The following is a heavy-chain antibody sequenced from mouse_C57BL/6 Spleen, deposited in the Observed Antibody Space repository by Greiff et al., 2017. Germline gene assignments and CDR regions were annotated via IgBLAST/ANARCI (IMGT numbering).Heavy chain of an antibody. CDR1: GFSLTSYG. D-gene: IGHD2-2*01. Sequence: VQLQQSGPGLVQPSQSLSITCTVSGFSLTSYGVHWVRQSPGKGLEWLGVIWSGGNTDYNAAFISRLSISKDNSKSQVFFKMNSLQADDTAIYYCASYGYDWFAYWGQGTLVTVSA. V-gene: IGHV2-2*01. CDR2: IWSGGNT. CDR3: ASYGYDWFAY. J-gene: IGHJ3*01.